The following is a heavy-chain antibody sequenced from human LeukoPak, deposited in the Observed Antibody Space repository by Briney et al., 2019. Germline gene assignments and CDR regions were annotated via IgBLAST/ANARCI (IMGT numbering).Heavy chain of an antibody. J-gene: IGHJ5*02. CDR1: GGSISSYY. CDR2: IYYSGST. CDR3: ARLADMVRGVIIESWFDP. Sequence: KPSETLSLTCTVSGGSISSYYWSWIRQPPGKGLEWIGYIYYSGSTNYNPSLKSRVTISVDTSKNQFSLKLSSVTAADTAVYYCARLADMVRGVIIESWFDPWGQGTLVTVSS. V-gene: IGHV4-59*08. D-gene: IGHD3-10*01.